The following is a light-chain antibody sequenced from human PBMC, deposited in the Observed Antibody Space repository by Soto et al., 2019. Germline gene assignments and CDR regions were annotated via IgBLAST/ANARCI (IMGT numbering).Light chain of an antibody. J-gene: IGKJ1*01. Sequence: ILFIQSLSSLRVCVGGTFRFTCRASQSINRWLAWYQQRPGEAPKLLIYDASSLQSGVPSRFSGTGSGTEFTLIISSLQPDELATYYCQQYESYWKFGQGTKVEIK. V-gene: IGKV1-5*01. CDR1: QSINRW. CDR3: QQYESYWK. CDR2: DAS.